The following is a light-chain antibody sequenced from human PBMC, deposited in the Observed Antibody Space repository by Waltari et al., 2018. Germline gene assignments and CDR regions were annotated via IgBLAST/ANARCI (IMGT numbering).Light chain of an antibody. CDR3: QMYVRLPVT. Sequence: EIVLTQSPGTLAVSPGGRATLSCRARQSVGRALAWYQQKPGQAPRLLIYDASSRATGISDKFSGSGSGTDFSLTISRVEPEDFAVYFCQMYVRLPVTFGQGTKVEVK. CDR2: DAS. CDR1: QSVGRA. V-gene: IGKV3-20*01. J-gene: IGKJ1*01.